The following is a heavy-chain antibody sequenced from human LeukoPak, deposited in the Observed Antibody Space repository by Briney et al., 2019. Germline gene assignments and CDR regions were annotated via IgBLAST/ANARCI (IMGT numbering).Heavy chain of an antibody. CDR1: GGSISSSNW. Sequence: SGTLSLTCAVSGGSISSSNWWSWVRQPPGKGLEWIGEIYHSGSTNYNPSLKSRVTISVDKSKNQFSLKLSSVTAADTAVYYCARARYDIGYYYGMDVWGQGTTVTVSS. CDR3: ARARYDIGYYYGMDV. V-gene: IGHV4-4*02. CDR2: IYHSGST. J-gene: IGHJ6*02. D-gene: IGHD3-9*01.